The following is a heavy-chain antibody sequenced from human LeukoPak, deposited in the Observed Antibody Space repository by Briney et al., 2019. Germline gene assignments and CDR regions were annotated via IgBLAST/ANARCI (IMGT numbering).Heavy chain of an antibody. CDR3: ARGYCSSSSCSPGND. D-gene: IGHD2-2*01. Sequence: ASVTVSCKASGYTFTGYYMYWVRQAPGQGLEWMGWINPNSGGTYYAQKFQGRVTMTRDTSISTAHMELSRLRSDDTAVYYCARGYCSSSSCSPGNDWGQGTLVTVSS. J-gene: IGHJ4*02. V-gene: IGHV1-2*02. CDR1: GYTFTGYY. CDR2: INPNSGGT.